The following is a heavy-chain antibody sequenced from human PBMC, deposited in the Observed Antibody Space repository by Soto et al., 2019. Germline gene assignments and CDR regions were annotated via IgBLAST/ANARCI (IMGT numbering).Heavy chain of an antibody. Sequence: QVQLVESGGGVVKPGRSLRLSCEASGFTFNTYGMHWVRQSPGKGLEWVAVLSYDGSNKDCADSLRGRLTISRDNSKNTXYXRMNSLRAEDTAVYYCAKGQHCSSTSCYFYYYGMDVWGQGTTVAVSS. J-gene: IGHJ6*02. CDR1: GFTFNTYG. V-gene: IGHV3-30*18. CDR3: AKGQHCSSTSCYFYYYGMDV. D-gene: IGHD2-2*01. CDR2: LSYDGSNK.